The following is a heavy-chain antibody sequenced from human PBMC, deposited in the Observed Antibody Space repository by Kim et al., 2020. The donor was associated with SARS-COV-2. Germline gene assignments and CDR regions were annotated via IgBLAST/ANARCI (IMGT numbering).Heavy chain of an antibody. V-gene: IGHV3-7*01. Sequence: GGSLRLSCAASGFTFSSYWMTWVRQSPGKGLEWVANIKADGSVRNYVDSVKGRFTISRDNAKNSLYLQMNSLRVEDTAVYYCVRNINNYGIIWGQGTLVTVSS. D-gene: IGHD3-16*01. CDR2: IKADGSVR. J-gene: IGHJ4*02. CDR3: VRNINNYGII. CDR1: GFTFSSYW.